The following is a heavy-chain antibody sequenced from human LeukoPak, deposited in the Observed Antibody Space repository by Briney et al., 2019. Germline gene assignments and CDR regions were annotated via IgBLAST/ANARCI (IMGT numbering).Heavy chain of an antibody. D-gene: IGHD1-26*01. CDR1: GFTFSSYG. V-gene: IGHV3-30*18. J-gene: IGHJ4*02. CDR2: ISYDGSSK. Sequence: GGSLRLSCAASGFTFSSYGMHWVRQAPGKGLEWVAVISYDGSSKYYGDSVKGRFTISRDNSKNTLYLQMNSLRPEDTAVYYCAKDVVGARYNYFDHWGQGTLVTVSS. CDR3: AKDVVGARYNYFDH.